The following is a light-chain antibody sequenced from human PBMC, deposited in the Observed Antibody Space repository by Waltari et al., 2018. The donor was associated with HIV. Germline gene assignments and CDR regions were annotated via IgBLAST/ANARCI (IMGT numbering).Light chain of an antibody. J-gene: IGLJ2*01. V-gene: IGLV2-23*02. CDR1: SRDLGRYTL. Sequence: QSAPTQPAPGSGSLRHASTLSCPGPSRDLGRYTLVHRYQQYPGKAPKVIIYDVNKWPSGVSHRFSGFKAANTASLTISGLQAEDEADYYCCSYAGSPTFVIFGGGTKVTVL. CDR3: CSYAGSPTFVI. CDR2: DVN.